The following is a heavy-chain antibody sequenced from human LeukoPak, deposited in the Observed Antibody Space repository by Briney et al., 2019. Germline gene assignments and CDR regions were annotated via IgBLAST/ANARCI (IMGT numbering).Heavy chain of an antibody. CDR2: INPNSGGT. CDR1: EYTFTGYY. J-gene: IGHJ4*02. CDR3: ARAPAGVCYYDSSGYYDFDY. V-gene: IGHV1-2*02. Sequence: ASVKVSCKASEYTFTGYYMHWVRQAPGQGLEWMGWINPNSGGTNYAQKFQGRVTMTRDTSISTAYMGLSRLRSDDTAVYYCARAPAGVCYYDSSGYYDFDYWGQGTLVTVSS. D-gene: IGHD3-22*01.